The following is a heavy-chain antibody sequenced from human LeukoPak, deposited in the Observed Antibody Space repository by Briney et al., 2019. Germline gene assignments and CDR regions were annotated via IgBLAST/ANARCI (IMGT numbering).Heavy chain of an antibody. Sequence: PSETLSLTCTVSGGSISSYHWSWIRQPPGKGLEWIGYIYYSGSTNYNPSLKSRVTISVDTSKNQFSLKLSSVTAADTAVYYCARGPDCGGDCYSTYYYYYYMDVWGKGTTVTVSS. J-gene: IGHJ6*03. V-gene: IGHV4-59*01. D-gene: IGHD2-21*02. CDR3: ARGPDCGGDCYSTYYYYYYMDV. CDR1: GGSISSYH. CDR2: IYYSGST.